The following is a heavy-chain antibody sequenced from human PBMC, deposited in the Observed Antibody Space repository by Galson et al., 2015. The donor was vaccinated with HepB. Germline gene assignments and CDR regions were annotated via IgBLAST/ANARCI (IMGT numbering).Heavy chain of an antibody. V-gene: IGHV3-73*01. Sequence: SLRLSCAASGFTFSGSAMHWVRQASGKGLEWVGHIRSKANTYATAYAASVKDRFTISRDDSKNTAYLQMNSLKTEDTAVYYCTRPYFGSGSSDYYYMDVWGKGTTVTVSS. CDR3: TRPYFGSGSSDYYYMDV. J-gene: IGHJ6*03. CDR1: GFTFSGSA. CDR2: IRSKANTYAT. D-gene: IGHD3-10*01.